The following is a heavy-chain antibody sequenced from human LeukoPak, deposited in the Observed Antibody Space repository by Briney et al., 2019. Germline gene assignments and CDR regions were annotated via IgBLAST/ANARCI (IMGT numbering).Heavy chain of an antibody. D-gene: IGHD5-24*01. V-gene: IGHV4-59*01. Sequence: SETLSLTCTVSGGSISSYYWSWIRQPPGKGLEWIGYIYYSGSTNYNPSLKSRVTISVDTSKNQFSLKLSSVTAADTAVYYCARSRDGYKIDYWGQGTLVTVSS. CDR3: ARSRDGYKIDY. CDR2: IYYSGST. CDR1: GGSISSYY. J-gene: IGHJ4*02.